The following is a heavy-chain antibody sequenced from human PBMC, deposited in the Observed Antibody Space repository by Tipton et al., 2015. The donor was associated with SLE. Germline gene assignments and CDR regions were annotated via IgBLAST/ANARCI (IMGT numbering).Heavy chain of an antibody. J-gene: IGHJ4*02. CDR3: ARASITVTTALGY. CDR2: IKEDGREK. D-gene: IGHD4-17*01. Sequence: SLRLSCAASGFTFSSYGMHWVRQAPGKGLEWVANIKEDGREKYYVDSVKGRFTISRDNAKNSLYLQMNSLRVEDTAVYYCARASITVTTALGYWGQGTLVTVSS. V-gene: IGHV3-7*01. CDR1: GFTFSSYG.